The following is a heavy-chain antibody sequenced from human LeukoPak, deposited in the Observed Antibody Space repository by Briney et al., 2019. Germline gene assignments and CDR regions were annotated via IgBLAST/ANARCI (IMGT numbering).Heavy chain of an antibody. V-gene: IGHV4-34*01. CDR3: ASLESRITMIVVPD. D-gene: IGHD3-22*01. CDR2: VNHSGST. Sequence: SETLSLTCAVYGGSFSGYYWSWIRQPPGKGLEWIGEVNHSGSTNYNPSLKSRVTISVDTSKNQFSLKLSSVTAADTAVYYCASLESRITMIVVPDWGQGTLVTVSS. CDR1: GGSFSGYY. J-gene: IGHJ4*02.